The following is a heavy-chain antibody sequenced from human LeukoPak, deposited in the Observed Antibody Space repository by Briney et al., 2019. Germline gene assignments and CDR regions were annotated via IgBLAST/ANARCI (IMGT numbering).Heavy chain of an antibody. V-gene: IGHV3-23*01. Sequence: GGSLRLSCAASGFTFSSYAMSWVRQAPGKGLEWVSAISGSGGSTYYADSVKGRFTISRDNSRNSLYLQMNSLRAEDTALYYCAKDAGGFYYYYMGVWGKGTTVTISS. CDR1: GFTFSSYA. D-gene: IGHD3-16*01. CDR3: AKDAGGFYYYYMGV. J-gene: IGHJ6*03. CDR2: ISGSGGST.